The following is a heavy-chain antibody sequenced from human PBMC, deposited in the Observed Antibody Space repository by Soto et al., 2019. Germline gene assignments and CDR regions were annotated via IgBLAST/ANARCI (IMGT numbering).Heavy chain of an antibody. Sequence: QGQLVESGGGVVQPGRSLRVSCAASRITFSTFAMHWVRQAPGKGLEWVAVISDDGDNKQYADSVKGRFTIFRDNSKNTLYQQMNSVIPEDTAGYYCAKVRFPGTDYYFYGMDVWGQGTTVTVSS. J-gene: IGHJ6*02. CDR1: RITFSTFA. V-gene: IGHV3-30*18. CDR3: AKVRFPGTDYYFYGMDV. CDR2: ISDDGDNK. D-gene: IGHD6-13*01.